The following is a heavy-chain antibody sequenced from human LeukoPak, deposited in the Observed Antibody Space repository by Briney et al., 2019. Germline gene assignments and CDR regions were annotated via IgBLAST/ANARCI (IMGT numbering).Heavy chain of an antibody. CDR1: GCTFSSYS. Sequence: GGSLRLSCAASGCTFSSYSMNWVRQAPGKGLEWVSSISSSSSYIYYADSVKGRFTISRDNAKNSLYLQMNSLRAEDTAVYYCARDPIINDVGYFDYWGQGTLVTVSS. V-gene: IGHV3-21*01. D-gene: IGHD3-10*01. J-gene: IGHJ4*02. CDR2: ISSSSSYI. CDR3: ARDPIINDVGYFDY.